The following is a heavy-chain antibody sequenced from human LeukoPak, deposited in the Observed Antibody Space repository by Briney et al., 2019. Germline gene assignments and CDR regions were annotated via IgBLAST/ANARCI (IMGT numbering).Heavy chain of an antibody. Sequence: PGGSLRLSCAASGFTFSSYWMSWVRQAPGKGLEWVANIKQDGSEKYYVDSVKGRLTISRDNAKNSLYLQMNSLRAEDTAVYYCVRIPNSAGFPNWFDPWGQGTLVTVSS. D-gene: IGHD6-19*01. CDR1: GFTFSSYW. V-gene: IGHV3-7*01. CDR3: VRIPNSAGFPNWFDP. CDR2: IKQDGSEK. J-gene: IGHJ5*02.